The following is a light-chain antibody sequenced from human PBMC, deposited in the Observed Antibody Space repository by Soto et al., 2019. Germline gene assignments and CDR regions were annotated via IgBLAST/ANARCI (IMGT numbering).Light chain of an antibody. Sequence: DIVVTACPLSLGVTPGMSASVSCRAGQGRLSINGYNYLDWYLQKPGQSPQLLIYLASNRASGVPDRFSGRGSGTDFTLKISRVDAEDFGVYYCIQTLQTPLTVGGGTKVDIK. V-gene: IGKV2-28*01. CDR2: LAS. J-gene: IGKJ4*01. CDR3: IQTLQTPLT. CDR1: QGRLSINGYNY.